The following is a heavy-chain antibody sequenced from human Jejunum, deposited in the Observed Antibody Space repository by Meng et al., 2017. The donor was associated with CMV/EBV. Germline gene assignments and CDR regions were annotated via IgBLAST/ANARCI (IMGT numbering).Heavy chain of an antibody. J-gene: IGHJ4*02. V-gene: IGHV4-39*01. CDR2: IYYTGST. D-gene: IGHD1-20*01. Sequence: CTLSGGSIKNSSSYWAWIRQPPGEGLEWIDNIYYTGSTSYNPSLKSRVTLSIDTSRNQFSLNLNSVTAADTGVYYCARRLITGFFDSWGQGTLVTVSS. CDR1: GGSIKNSSSY. CDR3: ARRLITGFFDS.